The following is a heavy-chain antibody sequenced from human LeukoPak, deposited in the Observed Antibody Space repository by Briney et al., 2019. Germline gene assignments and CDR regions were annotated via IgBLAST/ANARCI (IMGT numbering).Heavy chain of an antibody. D-gene: IGHD3-9*01. Sequence: ASVKASCKASGYTFTGYYMHWVRQAPGQGLEWMGWINPNSGGTNYAQKFQGRVTMTRDTSISTAYMELSRLRSDDTAVYYCARDPKLRYLGGFDYWGQGTLVTVSS. J-gene: IGHJ4*02. CDR2: INPNSGGT. V-gene: IGHV1-2*02. CDR1: GYTFTGYY. CDR3: ARDPKLRYLGGFDY.